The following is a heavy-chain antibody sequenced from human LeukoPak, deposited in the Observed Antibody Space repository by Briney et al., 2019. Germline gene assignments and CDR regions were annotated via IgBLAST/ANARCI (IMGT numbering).Heavy chain of an antibody. J-gene: IGHJ2*01. CDR1: GASISDYY. D-gene: IGHD3-22*01. CDR3: ARDYDSSGLRYFDL. V-gene: IGHV4-59*01. CDR2: IYYTGST. Sequence: PSETLSLTCTVSGASISDYYWSWIRQPPGKGLEWIGYIYYTGSTKYNPSLTSRVTISVETSKSQFSLKLTSVTAADTAVYYCARDYDSSGLRYFDLWGRGTLVTVSS.